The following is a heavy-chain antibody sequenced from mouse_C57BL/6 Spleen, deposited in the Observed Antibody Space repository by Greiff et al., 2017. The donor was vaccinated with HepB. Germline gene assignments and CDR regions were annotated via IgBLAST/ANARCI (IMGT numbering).Heavy chain of an antibody. Sequence: VQLQQSGAELARPGASVKLSCKASGYTFTSYGISWVKQRTGQGLEWIGETYPTSGNTYYNEKFKGKATLTADKSSSTAYMELRSLTSEDSAVYCCARLSTYDSRLYYYAMDDWGPGTSVTDSS. CDR2: TYPTSGNT. V-gene: IGHV1-81*01. D-gene: IGHD1-1*01. J-gene: IGHJ4*01. CDR3: ARLSTYDSRLYYYAMDD. CDR1: GYTFTSYG.